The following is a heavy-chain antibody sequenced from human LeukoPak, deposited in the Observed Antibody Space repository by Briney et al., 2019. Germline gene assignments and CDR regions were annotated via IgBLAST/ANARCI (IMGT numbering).Heavy chain of an antibody. Sequence: PSETLSLTCTVSGGSISSYYWSWIRQPPGKGLEWIGYIYYSGSTYYNPSLKSRVTISVDTSKNQFSLKLSSVTAADTAVYYCARGSYDFWRGHATPFDYWGQGTLVTVSS. V-gene: IGHV4-59*08. CDR2: IYYSGST. CDR3: ARGSYDFWRGHATPFDY. D-gene: IGHD3-3*01. J-gene: IGHJ4*02. CDR1: GGSISSYY.